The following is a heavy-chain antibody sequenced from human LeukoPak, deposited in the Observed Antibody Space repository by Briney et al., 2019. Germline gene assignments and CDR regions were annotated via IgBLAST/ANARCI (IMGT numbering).Heavy chain of an antibody. D-gene: IGHD6-6*01. V-gene: IGHV4-59*01. CDR3: ARDRYSSSGELES. Sequence: SETLSLTCTVSGGSISYYYWSWIRQPPGKELEWIGYIHYSGSTNYNPSLKSRVTMSVGTSKNQFSLKLTSVTAADTAVYYCARDRYSSSGELESWGQGTLVTVSS. CDR1: GGSISYYY. J-gene: IGHJ5*02. CDR2: IHYSGST.